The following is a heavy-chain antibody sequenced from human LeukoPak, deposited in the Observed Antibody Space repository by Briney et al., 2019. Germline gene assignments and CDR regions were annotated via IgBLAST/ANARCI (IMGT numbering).Heavy chain of an antibody. CDR2: ISYDGSDK. CDR1: GFTFSSYA. D-gene: IGHD3-10*01. Sequence: PGGSLRLSCAASGFTFSSYAIHWVRQAPGKGLKWVAVISYDGSDKYYADSVKGRFTISRDNSKNTLYLQMNSLRAEDTAVYFCAREGLVRGLPFDYWGQGTLVTVSS. CDR3: AREGLVRGLPFDY. V-gene: IGHV3-30*01. J-gene: IGHJ4*02.